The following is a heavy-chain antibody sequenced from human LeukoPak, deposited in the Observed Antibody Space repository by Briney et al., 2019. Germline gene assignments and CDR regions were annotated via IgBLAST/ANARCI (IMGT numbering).Heavy chain of an antibody. CDR3: ARAQAGLRSYPFDY. CDR1: GGSISSGGYY. Sequence: SETLSLTCTVSGGSISSGGYYWSWIRQHPGKGPEWIGYIYYSGSTYYNPSLKSRVTISVDTSKNQFSLKLSSVTAADTAVYYCARAQAGLRSYPFDYWGQGTLVTVSS. CDR2: IYYSGST. D-gene: IGHD3/OR15-3a*01. V-gene: IGHV4-31*03. J-gene: IGHJ4*02.